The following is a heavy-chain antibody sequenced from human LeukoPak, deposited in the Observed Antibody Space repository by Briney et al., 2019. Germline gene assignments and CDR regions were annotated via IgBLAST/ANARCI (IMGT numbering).Heavy chain of an antibody. CDR1: GFTFSSYA. J-gene: IGHJ4*02. Sequence: GGSLRLSCAASGFTFSSYAMSWVCQAPGKGLEWVSAISGSGGSTYYADSVKGRFTISRDNSKNTLYLQMNSLRAEDTAVYYCAKGDYGDYSYYFDYWGQGTLVTVSS. D-gene: IGHD4-17*01. V-gene: IGHV3-23*01. CDR2: ISGSGGST. CDR3: AKGDYGDYSYYFDY.